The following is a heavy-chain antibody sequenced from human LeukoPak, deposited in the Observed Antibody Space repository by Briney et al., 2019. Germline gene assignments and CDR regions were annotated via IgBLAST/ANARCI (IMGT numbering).Heavy chain of an antibody. V-gene: IGHV4-30-4*01. CDR3: VQLLIGRFDP. CDR1: GGSISSGDNY. CDR2: IHYSGST. J-gene: IGHJ5*02. Sequence: SQTLSLTCTVSGGSISSGDNYCSWVRQPPGKGLEWIGYIHYSGSTYYNPSLKSRLSMSVDTSRNQCSLQLTSVTAADTAVYYCVQLLIGRFDPWGQGLLVTVSS. D-gene: IGHD2-2*01.